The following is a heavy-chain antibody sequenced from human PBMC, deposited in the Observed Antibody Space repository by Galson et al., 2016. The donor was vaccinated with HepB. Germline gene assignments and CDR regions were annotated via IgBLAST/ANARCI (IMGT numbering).Heavy chain of an antibody. CDR1: GFTFSTSA. V-gene: IGHV3-23*01. D-gene: IGHD3-16*01. J-gene: IGHJ4*02. CDR3: ARTSYSYDTSDYSEAIYFDY. CDR2: ITDGGGST. Sequence: SLRLSCAASGFTFSTSAMSWVRQAPGKGLEWVSGITDGGGSTKYADSVKGRFTISSNNAKNSLYLQMKSLRDEDTAVYFCARTSYSYDTSDYSEAIYFDYWGQGTLVSVSS.